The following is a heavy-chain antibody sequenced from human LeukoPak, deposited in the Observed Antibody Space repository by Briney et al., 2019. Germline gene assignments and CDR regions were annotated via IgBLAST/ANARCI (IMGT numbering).Heavy chain of an antibody. Sequence: PGGSLRLSCAASGFGFGQYVMNWVRQAPGKGLEWIAYISVRAGTIYYGDSAEGRFTISRDDAKNSLYLQMNGLRVEDTAIYYCAKDFPHYYEVPHGMDVWGQGTTVTV. V-gene: IGHV3-48*03. CDR1: GFGFGQYV. CDR3: AKDFPHYYEVPHGMDV. J-gene: IGHJ6*02. CDR2: ISVRAGTI. D-gene: IGHD3-22*01.